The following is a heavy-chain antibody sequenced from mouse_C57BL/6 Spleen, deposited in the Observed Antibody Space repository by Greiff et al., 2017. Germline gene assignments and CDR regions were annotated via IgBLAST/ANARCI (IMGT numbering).Heavy chain of an antibody. J-gene: IGHJ4*01. Sequence: VQLQQPGAELVRPGSSVKLSCKASGYTFTSYWMHWVKQRPIQGLEWIGNIDPSDSDTHYNQKFKDKATLTVDKSSSTAYMQLSSLTSEDSAVYYGAGRAGEDHYYARDYWGQGTSVTVSS. CDR3: AGRAGEDHYYARDY. CDR1: GYTFTSYW. D-gene: IGHD3-3*01. V-gene: IGHV1-52*01. CDR2: IDPSDSDT.